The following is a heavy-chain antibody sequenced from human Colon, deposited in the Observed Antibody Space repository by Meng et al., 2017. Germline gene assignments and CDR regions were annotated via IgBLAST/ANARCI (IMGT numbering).Heavy chain of an antibody. CDR1: GGSFSGFY. D-gene: IGHD4-17*01. CDR2: IDHFGIS. J-gene: IGHJ5*02. V-gene: IGHV4-34*02. CDR3: ATGLRHGDWFDP. Sequence: QVPIQQGGAGLLKPSETLSLPCAVSGGSFSGFYWGWIRQPPGKGLEWIGEIDHFGISNYNSSLKGRLTMSVDTSKKQISLTLTSVTAADTAVYYCATGLRHGDWFDPWGPGTLVTVSS.